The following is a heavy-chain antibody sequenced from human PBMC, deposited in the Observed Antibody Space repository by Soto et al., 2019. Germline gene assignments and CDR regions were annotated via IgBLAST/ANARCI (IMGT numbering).Heavy chain of an antibody. V-gene: IGHV3-9*01. CDR3: AKDKSSSWTNWFDP. Sequence: GGSLRLSCAASGFTFDDYAMHWVRQAPGKGLEWVSGISWNSGSIGYADSVKGRFTISRDNAKNSLYLQMNSLRAEDTALYYCAKDKSSSWTNWFDPWGQGTLVTVS. D-gene: IGHD6-13*01. CDR2: ISWNSGSI. J-gene: IGHJ5*02. CDR1: GFTFDDYA.